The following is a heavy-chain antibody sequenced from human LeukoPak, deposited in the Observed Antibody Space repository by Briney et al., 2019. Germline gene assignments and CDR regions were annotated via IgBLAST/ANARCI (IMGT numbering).Heavy chain of an antibody. Sequence: GGSLRLSCAASGFSVSDNYMNWVRQAPGKGLEWVSVVFTDDNTYYADSVKGRFTISRDNSKNTLYLQMNSLRAEDTAVYYCAKKTPNGGWNSDYWGQGTLVTVSS. CDR3: AKKTPNGGWNSDY. CDR2: VFTDDNT. V-gene: IGHV3-53*01. D-gene: IGHD6-19*01. CDR1: GFSVSDNY. J-gene: IGHJ4*02.